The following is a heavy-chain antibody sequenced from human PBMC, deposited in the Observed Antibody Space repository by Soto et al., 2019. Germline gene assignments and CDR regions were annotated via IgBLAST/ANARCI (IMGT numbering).Heavy chain of an antibody. CDR1: GDSISSFY. J-gene: IGHJ4*02. CDR2: IYYSGST. D-gene: IGHD4-4*01. Sequence: SETLSLTCTVSGDSISSFYWSWVRQPPGKGLEWIGYIYYSGSTSYNPSLESRVTISVDTSENQFSLKPSSVTAADTAVYYCARLRRMTAITVSYYFDYWGQGTLVTVSS. CDR3: ARLRRMTAITVSYYFDY. V-gene: IGHV4-59*01.